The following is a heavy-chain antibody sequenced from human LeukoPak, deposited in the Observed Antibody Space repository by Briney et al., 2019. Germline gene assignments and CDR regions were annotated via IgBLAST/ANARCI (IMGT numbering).Heavy chain of an antibody. CDR3: ARVLGSSWYWGWFDP. CDR1: GGFISSSNW. CDR2: IYHSGST. Sequence: SETLSLTCAVSGGFISSSNWWSWVRQPPGKGLEWIGEIYHSGSTNYNPSLKSRVTISVDKSKNQFSLKLSSVTVADTAVYYCARVLGSSWYWGWFDPWGQGTLVTVSS. D-gene: IGHD6-13*01. V-gene: IGHV4-4*02. J-gene: IGHJ5*02.